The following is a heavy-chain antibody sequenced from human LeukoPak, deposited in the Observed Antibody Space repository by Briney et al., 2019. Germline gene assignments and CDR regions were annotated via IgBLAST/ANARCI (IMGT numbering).Heavy chain of an antibody. CDR1: GYTFTTYA. J-gene: IGHJ4*02. V-gene: IGHV1-46*01. CDR2: INPSGGST. CDR3: ARSPRGSGYPPPFDY. Sequence: ASVKVSCKASGYTFTTYAMNWVRQAPGQGLEWMGIINPSGGSTSYAQKPRGRVTMTRDMSTSTRYMELSRLRSDDTAVYYCARSPRGSGYPPPFDYWGQGTLVTVSS. D-gene: IGHD5-12*01.